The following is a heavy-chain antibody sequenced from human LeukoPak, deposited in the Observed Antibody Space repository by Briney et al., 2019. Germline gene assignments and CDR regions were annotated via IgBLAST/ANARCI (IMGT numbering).Heavy chain of an antibody. V-gene: IGHV3-30*04. J-gene: IGHJ4*02. CDR2: ISYDGSNK. CDR3: ARDRRVLLWFGELFDY. Sequence: PGGSLRLSCAAAGFTFSSYAMHWVRQAPGKGLEWVAVISYDGSNKYYADSVKGRFTISRDNSKNTLYLQMNSLRAEDTAVYYCARDRRVLLWFGELFDYWGQGTLVTVSS. CDR1: GFTFSSYA. D-gene: IGHD3-10*01.